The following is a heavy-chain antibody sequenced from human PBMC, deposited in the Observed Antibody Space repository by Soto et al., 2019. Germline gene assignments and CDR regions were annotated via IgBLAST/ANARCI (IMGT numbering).Heavy chain of an antibody. CDR3: ALYTTNYYYGMDV. CDR2: IYPGDSDT. CDR1: GYSFTSYW. V-gene: IGHV5-51*01. Sequence: PGESLKISCKGSGYSFTSYWIGWVRPVPGKGLEWMGIIYPGDSDTRYSPSFQGQVTISADKSISTAYLQWSSLKASDTAMYYCALYTTNYYYGMDVWGQGTTVTVSS. D-gene: IGHD1-1*01. J-gene: IGHJ6*02.